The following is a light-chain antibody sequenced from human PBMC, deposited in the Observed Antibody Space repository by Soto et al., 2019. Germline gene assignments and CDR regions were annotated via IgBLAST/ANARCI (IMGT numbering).Light chain of an antibody. CDR2: GAS. Sequence: EVVLTQSPATLSVSPGERATLSCRASQAVSSNVAWYQQKPGQPPRLLMYGASTRATGIPARFSGSGSRTEFTLPISSLQSEDFGVYYCQQYNNWPPGTFGPGTKVEIK. J-gene: IGKJ3*01. CDR1: QAVSSN. CDR3: QQYNNWPPGT. V-gene: IGKV3-15*01.